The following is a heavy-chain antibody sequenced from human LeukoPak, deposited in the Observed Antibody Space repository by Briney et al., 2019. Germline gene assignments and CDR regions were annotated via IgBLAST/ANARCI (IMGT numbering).Heavy chain of an antibody. CDR3: AKGSYYDSSGSFYFDY. CDR1: GFIFNSYG. CDR2: ISGSGGNT. J-gene: IGHJ4*02. Sequence: GGSLRLSCAASGFIFNSYGMHWVRQAPGKGLEWVSGISGSGGNTYYADSVKGRFTISRDNSKNTLYVQVNSLGTEDTAAYYCAKGSYYDSSGSFYFDYWGQGTLVTVSS. V-gene: IGHV3-23*01. D-gene: IGHD3-22*01.